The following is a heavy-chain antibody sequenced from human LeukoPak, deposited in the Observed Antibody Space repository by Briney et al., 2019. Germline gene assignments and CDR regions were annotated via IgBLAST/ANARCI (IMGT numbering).Heavy chain of an antibody. J-gene: IGHJ6*02. D-gene: IGHD4-4*01. CDR1: GGSISSYY. V-gene: IGHV4-59*01. CDR2: IYYSGST. CDR3: ARDRADSGYSNPFKPSAYYGMDV. Sequence: SETLSLTCTVSGGSISSYYWSWIRQPPGKGLEWIGYIYYSGSTNYNPFLKSRVTISVDTSKNQFSLKLSSVTAADTAVYYCARDRADSGYSNPFKPSAYYGMDVWGQGTTVTVSS.